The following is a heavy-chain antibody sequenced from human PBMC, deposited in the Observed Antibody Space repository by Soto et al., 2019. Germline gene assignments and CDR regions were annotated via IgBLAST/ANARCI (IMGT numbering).Heavy chain of an antibody. Sequence: GGSLRLSCAASGFTFSSFAMHWVRQAPGKGLEWVAVISYDGTNTYYTDSVKGRFTVSRDNSKNTLNLQMNSLRAEDTAVYYCARGMTTVTEYYYYGMDVWGQGTTVTVSS. J-gene: IGHJ6*02. D-gene: IGHD4-17*01. CDR1: GFTFSSFA. CDR2: ISYDGTNT. V-gene: IGHV3-30*03. CDR3: ARGMTTVTEYYYYGMDV.